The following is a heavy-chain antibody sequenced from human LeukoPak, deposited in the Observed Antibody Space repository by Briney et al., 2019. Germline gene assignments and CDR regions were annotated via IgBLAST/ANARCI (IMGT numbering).Heavy chain of an antibody. D-gene: IGHD6-13*01. V-gene: IGHV3-11*06. J-gene: IGHJ1*01. CDR2: ISSSSSYT. Sequence: GGSLRLSCAASGFTFSDYYMNWIRQAPGKGLEWVSYISSSSSYTNYADSVKGRFTISRDNAKNSLYLQTNSLRAEDTAVYYCARDRERYSSSWAEYFQHWGQGTLVTVSS. CDR1: GFTFSDYY. CDR3: ARDRERYSSSWAEYFQH.